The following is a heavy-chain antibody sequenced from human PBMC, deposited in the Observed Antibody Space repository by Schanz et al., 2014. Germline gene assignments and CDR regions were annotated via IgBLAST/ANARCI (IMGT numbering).Heavy chain of an antibody. CDR3: ARFLARYQYYGVDV. CDR2: ISGSSIHK. D-gene: IGHD3-3*01. Sequence: DLVESGGDLVKPGGSLRLSCAASGFTFSDYYMAWIRQAPGKGLEWVSHISGSSIHKNYADSVKGRFSISRDNGETSVYLQINSLRVEDTAVYYCARFLARYQYYGVDVWGQGTTVIVSS. J-gene: IGHJ6*02. CDR1: GFTFSDYY. V-gene: IGHV3-11*05.